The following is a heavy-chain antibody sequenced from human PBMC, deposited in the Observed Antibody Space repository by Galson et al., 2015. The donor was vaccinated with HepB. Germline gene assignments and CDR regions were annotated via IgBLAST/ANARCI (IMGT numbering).Heavy chain of an antibody. D-gene: IGHD3-10*01. Sequence: SLRLSCAASGFTFSSYAMHWVRQAPGKGLEWVAVISYDGSNKYYADSVKGRFTISRDNSKNTLYLQMNSLRAEDTAVYYCARGVWFGELFDAFDIWGQGTMVTVSS. V-gene: IGHV3-30*04. CDR1: GFTFSSYA. J-gene: IGHJ3*02. CDR3: ARGVWFGELFDAFDI. CDR2: ISYDGSNK.